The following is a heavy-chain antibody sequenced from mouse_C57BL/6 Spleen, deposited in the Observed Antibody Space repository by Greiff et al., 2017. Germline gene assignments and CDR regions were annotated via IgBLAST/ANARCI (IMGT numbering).Heavy chain of an antibody. CDR3: ARFCGSSYFDY. CDR1: GYSFTGYF. CDR2: INPYNGDT. J-gene: IGHJ2*01. D-gene: IGHD1-1*01. V-gene: IGHV1-20*01. Sequence: EVQLQQSGPELVKPGDSVKISCKASGYSFTGYFMNWVMQSHGKSLEWIGRINPYNGDTFYNQKFKGKATLTVDTSSSTAYMELRSLTSEDSAVSYCARFCGSSYFDYWGQGTTLTVSS.